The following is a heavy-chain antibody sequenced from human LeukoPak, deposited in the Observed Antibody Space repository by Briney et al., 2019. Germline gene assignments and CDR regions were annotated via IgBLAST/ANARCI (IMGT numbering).Heavy chain of an antibody. Sequence: SETLSLTCAVYGGSFSGYYWSWIRQPPGEGLEWIGEINHSGSTNYNPSLKSRVTISVDTSKNQFSLKLSSVTAADTAVYHCARGPYSSGWGQGTLVTVSS. CDR3: ARGPYSSG. CDR1: GGSFSGYY. CDR2: INHSGST. J-gene: IGHJ4*02. V-gene: IGHV4-34*01. D-gene: IGHD6-19*01.